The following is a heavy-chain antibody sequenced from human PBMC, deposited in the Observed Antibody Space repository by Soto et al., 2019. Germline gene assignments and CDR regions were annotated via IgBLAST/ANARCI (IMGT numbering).Heavy chain of an antibody. V-gene: IGHV3-23*01. Sequence: EVQLLESGGGLVQPGGSLRLSCAASGFTFSKYAMSWVRQAPGKGLEWVSAISGSGTTTYSADSVRGRFTISRDNSNNMLYLQMNSPSPEDTALYYCVKFFVETGGSSGWPWYLASWGQGTLVTVSS. CDR3: VKFFVETGGSSGWPWYLAS. D-gene: IGHD6-25*01. CDR2: ISGSGTTT. CDR1: GFTFSKYA. J-gene: IGHJ4*02.